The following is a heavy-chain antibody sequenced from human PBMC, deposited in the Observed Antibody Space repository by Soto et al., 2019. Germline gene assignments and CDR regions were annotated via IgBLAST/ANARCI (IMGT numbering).Heavy chain of an antibody. J-gene: IGHJ5*02. D-gene: IGHD3-3*01. V-gene: IGHV3-7*01. CDR1: GYNFNTHW. CDR3: ARPITIFSPFDP. Sequence: GGSLRLSCAGSGYNFNTHWMGWVRQFPGRGLEWVANIKYDASETPYSDSVEGRFTISRDNAKNSLYLQMNSLRAEDTAVYYCARPITIFSPFDPWGQGTLVTVSS. CDR2: IKYDASET.